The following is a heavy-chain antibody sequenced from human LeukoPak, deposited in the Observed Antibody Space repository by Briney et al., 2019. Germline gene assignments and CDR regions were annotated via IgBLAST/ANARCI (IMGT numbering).Heavy chain of an antibody. CDR3: ARGYYDFWSGYYYYYGMDV. Sequence: GASVKVSCKASGYTFTSYGISWVRQAPGQGLEWMGWISAYNGNTNYAQKLQGRVTMTTDTSTSTAYMELRSLRSDDTAVYYCARGYYDFWSGYYYYYGMDVWGQGTTVTVSS. CDR2: ISAYNGNT. V-gene: IGHV1-18*01. D-gene: IGHD3-3*01. J-gene: IGHJ6*02. CDR1: GYTFTSYG.